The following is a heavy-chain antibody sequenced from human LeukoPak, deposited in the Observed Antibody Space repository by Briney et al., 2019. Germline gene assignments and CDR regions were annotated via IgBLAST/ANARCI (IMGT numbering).Heavy chain of an antibody. CDR1: GFTFSSYG. Sequence: GGSLRLSCAASGFTFSSYGMHWVRQAPGKGLEWVAVISYDGSNKYYADSVKGRFTISRDNSKNTLYLQMNSLRAEDTAVYYCAKVYRFGESLDYWGQGTLVTVSS. V-gene: IGHV3-30*18. CDR2: ISYDGSNK. CDR3: AKVYRFGESLDY. J-gene: IGHJ4*02. D-gene: IGHD3-10*01.